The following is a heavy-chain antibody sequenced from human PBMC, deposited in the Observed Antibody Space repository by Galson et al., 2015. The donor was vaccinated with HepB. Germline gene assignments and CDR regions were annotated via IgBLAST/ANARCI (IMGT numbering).Heavy chain of an antibody. Sequence: SLRLSCAASGFTFSSYAMHWVRQAPGKGLEWVAVISYDGSNKYYADSVKGRFTISRDNSKNTLYLQMNSLRAEDTAVYYCARDGSYASKYAVDIWGQGTMVTVSS. CDR1: GFTFSSYA. V-gene: IGHV3-30*04. J-gene: IGHJ3*02. CDR3: ARDGSYASKYAVDI. D-gene: IGHD1-26*01. CDR2: ISYDGSNK.